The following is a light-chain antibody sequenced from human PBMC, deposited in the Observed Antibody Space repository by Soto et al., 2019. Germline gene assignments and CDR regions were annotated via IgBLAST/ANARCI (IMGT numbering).Light chain of an antibody. CDR3: QQYYNWPPLT. CDR2: GTS. J-gene: IGKJ4*01. Sequence: EIVMTQSPATLSVSPGDRATLSCRASQSVGRNLAWYQQKPGQAPRLLIYGTSTRATGIPVRFSGSGSGTEFNLTISSLQSEDFAIYYCQQYYNWPPLTFGGGTKVEIK. V-gene: IGKV3-15*01. CDR1: QSVGRN.